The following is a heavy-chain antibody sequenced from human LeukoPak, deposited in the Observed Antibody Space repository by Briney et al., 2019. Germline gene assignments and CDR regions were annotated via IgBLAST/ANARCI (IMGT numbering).Heavy chain of an antibody. CDR3: ARLIAYCGGDCLYYFDY. V-gene: IGHV5-51*01. CDR1: GYSFTNNW. D-gene: IGHD2-21*02. J-gene: IGHJ4*02. Sequence: GESLKISCKGSGYSFTNNWIGWVRQMPGKGLEWMGIIYPGDSDTRYSPSFQGQVTISADKSISTAYLQWSSLKASDTAMYYCARLIAYCGGDCLYYFDYWGQGTLVTVSS. CDR2: IYPGDSDT.